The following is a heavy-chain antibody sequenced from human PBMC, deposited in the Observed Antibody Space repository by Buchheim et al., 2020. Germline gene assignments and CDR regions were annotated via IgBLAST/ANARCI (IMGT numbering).Heavy chain of an antibody. V-gene: IGHV3-48*03. CDR3: ARVGYCGGDCYSHYYYMDV. D-gene: IGHD2-21*02. CDR2: ISSSGSTI. CDR1: GFTFSSYE. Sequence: EVQLVESGGGLVQPGGSLRLSCAASGFTFSSYEMNWVRQAPGKGLEWVSYISSSGSTIYYADSVKGRFTISRDNAKHSLYLQMNSLRAEDTAVYYCARVGYCGGDCYSHYYYMDVWGKGTT. J-gene: IGHJ6*03.